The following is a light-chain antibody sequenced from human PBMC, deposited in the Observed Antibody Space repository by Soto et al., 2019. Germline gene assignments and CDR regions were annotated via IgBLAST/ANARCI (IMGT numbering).Light chain of an antibody. J-gene: IGKJ1*01. V-gene: IGKV1-39*01. CDR1: QNIASY. CDR2: VAS. Sequence: DIPMTQSPSSLSASVGDSVTITCRASQNIASYVNWYQQKPGEAPKLLIYVASSLQSGVPARFSGSGSGTDFTFTISSLQPEDVATYYCQRSYSTPPTFGQGTKEEI. CDR3: QRSYSTPPT.